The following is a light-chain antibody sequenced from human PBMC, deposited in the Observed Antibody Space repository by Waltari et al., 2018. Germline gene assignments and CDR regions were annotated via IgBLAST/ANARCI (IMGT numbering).Light chain of an antibody. Sequence: EIVLTQSPGTLSLSPGERATLSCRTSQSSTSYSLVWYQQKPGQAPRLLIYGASSRATGIPDRFSGSGSGTDFTLTISRLEPEDFAVYYCQQDGGSPPLTFGGGTKVEIK. CDR3: QQDGGSPPLT. CDR1: QSSTSYS. J-gene: IGKJ4*01. CDR2: GAS. V-gene: IGKV3-20*01.